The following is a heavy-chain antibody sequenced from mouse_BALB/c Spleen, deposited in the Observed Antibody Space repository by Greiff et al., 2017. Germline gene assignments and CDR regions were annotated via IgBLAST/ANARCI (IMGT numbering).Heavy chain of an antibody. J-gene: IGHJ4*01. CDR1: GYTFTNYW. D-gene: IGHD2-4*01. CDR2: IYPGGGYT. V-gene: IGHV1-63*02. Sequence: QVHVKQSGAELVRPGTSVKISCKASGYTFTNYWLGWVKQRPGHGLEWIGDIYPGGGYTNYNEKFKGKATLTADTSSSTAYMQLSSLTSEDSAVYFCAREGNKIYYDYDDAMAYWGQGTSVTVSS. CDR3: AREGNKIYYDYDDAMAY.